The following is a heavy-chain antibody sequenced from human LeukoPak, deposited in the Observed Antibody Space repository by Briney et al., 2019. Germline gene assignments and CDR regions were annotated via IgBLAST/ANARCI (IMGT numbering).Heavy chain of an antibody. CDR3: ARMYSSSFLFDP. V-gene: IGHV1-18*01. J-gene: IGHJ5*02. CDR1: GYTFTSYG. Sequence: ASVKVSCKASGYTFTSYGISWVRQAPGQGLEWMGWISAYNGNTNYAQKLQGRVTMTTDTSTSTAHMELRSLRSDDTAVYYCARMYSSSFLFDPWGQGTLVTVSS. CDR2: ISAYNGNT. D-gene: IGHD6-13*01.